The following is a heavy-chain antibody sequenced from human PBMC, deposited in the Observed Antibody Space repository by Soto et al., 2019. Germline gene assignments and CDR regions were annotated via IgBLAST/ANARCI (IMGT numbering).Heavy chain of an antibody. CDR3: ARDDVLCDGGRCYGVPLDV. V-gene: IGHV3-66*01. J-gene: IGHJ6*04. D-gene: IGHD2-15*01. Sequence: EVHLVESGGGLVQPGGSLRLSCAASGFTVSSKYMSWVRQAPGKGLEWVSLIQSGGPTYYADSVKGRFTISRDTSEKTLHLQMDSLRAEDTAVYYCARDDVLCDGGRCYGVPLDVWGKGATLTVSS. CDR1: GFTVSSKY. CDR2: IQSGGPT.